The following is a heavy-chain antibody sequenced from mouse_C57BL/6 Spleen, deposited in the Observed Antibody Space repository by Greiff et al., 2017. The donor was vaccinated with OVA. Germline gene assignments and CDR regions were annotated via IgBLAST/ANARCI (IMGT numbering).Heavy chain of an antibody. CDR2: IHPNSGST. CDR1: GYTFTSYW. J-gene: IGHJ3*01. Sequence: QVQLQQPGAELVKPGASVKLSCKASGYTFTSYWMHWVKQRPGQGLEWIGMIHPNSGSTNYNEKFKSKATLTVDKSSSTAYMQLSSLTSEDSAVYYCARCYGSSLAWFAYWGQGTLVTVSA. V-gene: IGHV1-64*01. CDR3: ARCYGSSLAWFAY. D-gene: IGHD1-1*01.